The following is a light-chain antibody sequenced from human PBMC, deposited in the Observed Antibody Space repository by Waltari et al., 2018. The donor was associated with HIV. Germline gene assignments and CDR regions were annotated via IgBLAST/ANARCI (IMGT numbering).Light chain of an antibody. CDR3: QQYATSSYT. CDR1: QSVSRGH. CDR2: GAS. Sequence: EIVLTQSPGTLSLSTGERATLSCRASQSVSRGHLAWYQQRPGQAPRLLVYGASSRATGIPERFSGSGSGTDFTLTVSSLEPEDFAVYYCQQYATSSYTFGQGTKLEIK. J-gene: IGKJ2*01. V-gene: IGKV3-20*01.